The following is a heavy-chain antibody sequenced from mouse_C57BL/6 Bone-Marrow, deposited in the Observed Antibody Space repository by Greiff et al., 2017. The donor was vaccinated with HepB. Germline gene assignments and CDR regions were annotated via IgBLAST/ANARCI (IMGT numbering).Heavy chain of an antibody. Sequence: LVESGAELARPGASVKLSCKASGYTFTSYGISWVKQRTGQGLEWIGEIYPRSGNTYYNEKFKGKATLTADKSSSTAYMELRSLTSEDSAVYFCAREGLIYYDYHYYAMDYWGQGTSVTVSS. CDR3: AREGLIYYDYHYYAMDY. CDR2: IYPRSGNT. D-gene: IGHD2-4*01. V-gene: IGHV1-81*01. CDR1: GYTFTSYG. J-gene: IGHJ4*01.